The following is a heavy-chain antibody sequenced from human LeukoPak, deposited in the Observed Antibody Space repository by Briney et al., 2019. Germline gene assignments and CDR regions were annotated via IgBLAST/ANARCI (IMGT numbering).Heavy chain of an antibody. CDR3: ARTYYDFWNHTPYYYGMDV. CDR1: GGSISSYY. CDR2: IYYSGST. D-gene: IGHD3-3*01. J-gene: IGHJ6*02. Sequence: SETLSLTCTVSGGSISSYYWSWIRQPPGKGLEWIGYIYYSGSTNYNPSLKSRVTISVDTSKNQFSLKLSSVTAADTAVYYCARTYYDFWNHTPYYYGMDVWGQGTTVTVSS. V-gene: IGHV4-59*01.